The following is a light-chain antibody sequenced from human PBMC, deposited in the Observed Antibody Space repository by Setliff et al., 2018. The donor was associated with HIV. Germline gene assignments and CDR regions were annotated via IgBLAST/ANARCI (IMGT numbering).Light chain of an antibody. CDR2: IND. CDR1: TSNIGSNT. CDR3: STWDDNLNAKV. Sequence: QSVLTQPPSASGTPGQRVTISCSGSTSNIGSNTVTWYQQLPGTAPQLLIYINDLRPSRVPHRFSGSKSGTTASLAISGLQSEDEADYYCSTWDDNLNAKVFGSGTKAPS. V-gene: IGLV1-44*01. J-gene: IGLJ1*01.